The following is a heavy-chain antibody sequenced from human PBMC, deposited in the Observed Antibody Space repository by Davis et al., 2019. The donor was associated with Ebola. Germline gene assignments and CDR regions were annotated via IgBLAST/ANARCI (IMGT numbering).Heavy chain of an antibody. CDR2: INSDGSST. CDR1: GFTFSSYW. CDR3: AREGVDINDTIFGVVTLPDY. J-gene: IGHJ4*02. Sequence: HTGGSLRLSCAASGFTFSSYWMYWVRQAPGKGLVWVSRINSDGSSTSYADSVKGRFTISRDNAKNTLYLQMNSLRAEDTAVYYCAREGVDINDTIFGVVTLPDYWGQGTLVTVSS. V-gene: IGHV3-74*01. D-gene: IGHD3-3*01.